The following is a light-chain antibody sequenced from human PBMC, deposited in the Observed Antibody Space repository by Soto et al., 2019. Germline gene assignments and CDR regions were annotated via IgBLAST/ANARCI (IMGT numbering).Light chain of an antibody. V-gene: IGLV2-23*02. CDR2: EVS. J-gene: IGLJ2*01. CDR3: CSYADITSVV. CDR1: SSDVGSYNL. Sequence: QSALTQPASVSGSPGQSITISCTGTSSDVGSYNLVSWYQQHPGKAPEFIIYEVSKRPSGVSNRFSGSKSGNTASLTISGLQAEDGADYYCCSYADITSVVFGGGTKVTVL.